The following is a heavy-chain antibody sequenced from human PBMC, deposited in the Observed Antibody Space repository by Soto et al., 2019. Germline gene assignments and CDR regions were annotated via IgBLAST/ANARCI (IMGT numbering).Heavy chain of an antibody. CDR3: AKDLTVNYYYGMDV. Sequence: GGSLRLSCAAPGFTFSSYGMHWVRQAPGKGLEWVAVISYDGSNKYYADSVKGRFTISRDNSKNTLYLQMNSLRAEDTAVYYCAKDLTVNYYYGMDVWGQGTTVTVSS. CDR2: ISYDGSNK. D-gene: IGHD7-27*01. J-gene: IGHJ6*02. V-gene: IGHV3-30*18. CDR1: GFTFSSYG.